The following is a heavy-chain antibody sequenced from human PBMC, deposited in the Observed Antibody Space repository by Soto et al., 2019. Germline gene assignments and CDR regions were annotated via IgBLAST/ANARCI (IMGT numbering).Heavy chain of an antibody. D-gene: IGHD3-22*01. V-gene: IGHV1-18*01. CDR1: GYTFTSYG. CDR2: ISAYNGNT. CDR3: ARGGSSGYYNPYYYYGMDV. J-gene: IGHJ6*02. Sequence: GASVKVSCKASGYTFTSYGISWVRQAPGQGLEWMGWISAYNGNTNYAQKLQGRVTMTTDTSTSTAYMELRSLRSDDTAVYYCARGGSSGYYNPYYYYGMDVWGQGTTVTVSS.